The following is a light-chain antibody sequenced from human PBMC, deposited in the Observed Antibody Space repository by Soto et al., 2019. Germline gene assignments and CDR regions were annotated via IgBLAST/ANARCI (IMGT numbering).Light chain of an antibody. CDR1: QSVNSNY. J-gene: IGKJ1*01. CDR3: QKNGALHPT. CDR2: DAS. V-gene: IGKV3-20*01. Sequence: DIVLTQSPGTLSLSPGERATLSCRASQSVNSNYLAWYQQKPAQAPRLLIYDASSRATCIPDRFSGSGSGTDLTLTISRLEPEDFAVYSCQKNGALHPTFGQGTKVEIK.